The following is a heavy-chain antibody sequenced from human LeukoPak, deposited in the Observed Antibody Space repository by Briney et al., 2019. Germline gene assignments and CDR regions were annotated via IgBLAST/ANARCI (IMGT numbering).Heavy chain of an antibody. CDR1: GFTFTSYA. V-gene: IGHV3-23*01. D-gene: IGHD3-10*01. J-gene: IGHJ4*02. CDR3: AKDLYGSGTYRFDY. CDR2: ISGSGVST. Sequence: GGSLRLSCAASGFTFTSYAMTWVREAPGKGLEWVSGISGSGVSTFYAESVKGRFTISRDNSKNTLYLEMNSLRAEDTAVYYCAKDLYGSGTYRFDYWGQGTLVTVSS.